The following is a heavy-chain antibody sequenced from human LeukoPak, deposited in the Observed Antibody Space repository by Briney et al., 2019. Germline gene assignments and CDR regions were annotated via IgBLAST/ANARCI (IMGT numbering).Heavy chain of an antibody. CDR1: GFTFSSYG. CDR2: ISHDGSGQ. D-gene: IGHD3/OR15-3a*01. Sequence: GRSLRLSCAASGFTFSSYGMHWVRQAPGKGLEWVAVISHDGSGQYYEDSVKGRFTISRDNSKNTLYLQMNTLRAEDTAVYYCAKDDFRWGYFDLWGRGTLVTVSS. CDR3: AKDDFRWGYFDL. V-gene: IGHV3-30*18. J-gene: IGHJ2*01.